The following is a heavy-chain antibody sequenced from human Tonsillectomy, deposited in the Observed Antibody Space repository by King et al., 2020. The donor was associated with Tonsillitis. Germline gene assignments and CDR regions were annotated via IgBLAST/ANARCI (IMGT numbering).Heavy chain of an antibody. CDR2: VYPGNSDT. Sequence: VQLVESGAEVKKPGESLKISCKGSGYNFASHWIGWVRQMPGKGLEWMGIVYPGNSDTRYSPSFQGQVTISADKSLSTAYLQWRSLKASDTAMYYCARHAHYGSGNYARWFDPWGQGTLVTVSS. J-gene: IGHJ5*02. CDR1: GYNFASHW. D-gene: IGHD3-10*01. V-gene: IGHV5-51*01. CDR3: ARHAHYGSGNYARWFDP.